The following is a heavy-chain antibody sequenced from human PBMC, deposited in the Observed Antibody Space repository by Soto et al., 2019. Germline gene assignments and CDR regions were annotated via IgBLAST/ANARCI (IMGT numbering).Heavy chain of an antibody. V-gene: IGHV4-30-4*01. J-gene: IGHJ4*02. D-gene: IGHD4-17*01. CDR2: IYYSGST. CDR3: ARSIPTTVNVDY. Sequence: SETLSLTCTVSGGSISSGDYYWSWIRQPPGKGLEWIGYIYYSGSTYYNPSLKSRVTISVDTSKNQFSLKLSSVTAADTAVYYCARSIPTTVNVDYWGQGTLVTVSA. CDR1: GGSISSGDYY.